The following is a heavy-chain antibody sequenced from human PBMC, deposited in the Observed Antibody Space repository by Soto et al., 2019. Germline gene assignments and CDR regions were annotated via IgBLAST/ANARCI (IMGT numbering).Heavy chain of an antibody. V-gene: IGHV1-8*01. D-gene: IGHD6-13*01. CDR1: GYTFTSYD. J-gene: IGHJ6*02. CDR3: ARGGGAAAGPYYYYYGMDV. CDR2: MNPNSGNT. Sequence: ASVKVSCKASGYTFTSYDINWVRQATGQGFEWMGWMNPNSGNTGYAQKFQGRVTMTRNTSISTAYMELSSLRSEDTAVYYCARGGGAAAGPYYYYYGMDVWGQGTTVTVSS.